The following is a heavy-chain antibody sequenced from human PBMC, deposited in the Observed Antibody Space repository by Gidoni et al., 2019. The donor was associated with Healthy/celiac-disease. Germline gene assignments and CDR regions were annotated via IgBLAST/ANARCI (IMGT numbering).Heavy chain of an antibody. CDR1: GGSISSSRYY. CDR3: ARYYGSGSPFDY. J-gene: IGHJ4*02. CDR2: IYYSGST. D-gene: IGHD3-10*01. Sequence: QLQLQESGPGLVKPSETLSLTCTVSGGSISSSRYYWGWIRQPPGKGLEWIGSIYYSGSTYYNPSLKSRVTISVDTSKNQFSLKLSSVTAADTAVYYCARYYGSGSPFDYWGQGTLVTVSS. V-gene: IGHV4-39*01.